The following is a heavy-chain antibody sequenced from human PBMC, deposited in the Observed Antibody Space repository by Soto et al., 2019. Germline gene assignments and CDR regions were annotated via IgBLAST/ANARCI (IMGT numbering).Heavy chain of an antibody. J-gene: IGHJ4*02. CDR3: ARGGGSTKVDY. CDR1: GGSITSSGYY. D-gene: IGHD2-2*01. V-gene: IGHV4-31*03. CDR2: TSNSGST. Sequence: QVQLQESGQGLVKPSQTLSLTCTVSGGSITSSGYYWSWIRQHPGEGLECIGFTSNSGSTSYNPSLKSRCPIAVDTSSNHFSLNLKSETAADTAVSYCARGGGSTKVDYWGPGTLVTVSP.